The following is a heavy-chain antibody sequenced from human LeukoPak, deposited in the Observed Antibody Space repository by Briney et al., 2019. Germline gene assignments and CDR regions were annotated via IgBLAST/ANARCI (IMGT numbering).Heavy chain of an antibody. V-gene: IGHV3-64D*06. D-gene: IGHD5-24*01. J-gene: IGHJ1*01. CDR2: ISGNGVST. CDR1: GFTFSISA. CDR3: VGDGRDGYNKYFHH. Sequence: GGSLRLSCSASGFTFSISAMHWVRQAPGKGLQYVSVISGNGVSTSYADSVKGRFTISRDNSKNTVYLQISSLRAEDTAVYYCVGDGRDGYNKYFHHWGQGTLVTVSS.